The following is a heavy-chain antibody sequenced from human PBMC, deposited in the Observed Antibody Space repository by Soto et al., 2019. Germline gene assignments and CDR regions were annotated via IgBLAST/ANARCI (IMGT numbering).Heavy chain of an antibody. Sequence: GSLRLSCAASGFTFSSYEMNWDRQAPGKALEWVSYISYSGSTIYYADSVKGRFTISRGNAKNSLYLQMNSLRAEDTAVYYCARDYYDGSHYYPAGCDYWGHGTLVTVSS. CDR3: ARDYYDGSHYYPAGCDY. D-gene: IGHD3-22*01. J-gene: IGHJ4*01. CDR1: GFTFSSYE. V-gene: IGHV3-48*03. CDR2: ISYSGSTI.